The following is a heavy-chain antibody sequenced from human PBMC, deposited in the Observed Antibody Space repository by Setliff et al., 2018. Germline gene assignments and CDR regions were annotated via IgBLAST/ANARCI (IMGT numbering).Heavy chain of an antibody. D-gene: IGHD6-19*01. Sequence: PGGSLRLSCAASGFTFSSYAMSWVRQAPGKGLEWVAAISGNGGSTYYADSVKGRFTISRDNSKNTLHLQMGSLRAEDMAVYYCARAGDSSGWYAGGEFDYWGQGTLVTVSS. V-gene: IGHV3-64*02. CDR1: GFTFSSYA. CDR2: ISGNGGST. J-gene: IGHJ4*02. CDR3: ARAGDSSGWYAGGEFDY.